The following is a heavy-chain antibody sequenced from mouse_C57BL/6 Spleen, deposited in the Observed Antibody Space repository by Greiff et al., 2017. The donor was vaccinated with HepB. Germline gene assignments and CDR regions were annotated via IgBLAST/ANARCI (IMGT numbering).Heavy chain of an antibody. D-gene: IGHD2-3*01. Sequence: QVQLQQSGAELARPGASVKLSCTASGYTFTSYGISWVKQRPGQGLEWIGAIYPRSGNTYYNEKFKGQATLTANKSSSTAYIELRSLTSEDSAVYCVARSYDGYYGYFDYWGQGTTLTVSS. CDR3: ARSYDGYYGYFDY. CDR1: GYTFTSYG. J-gene: IGHJ2*01. CDR2: IYPRSGNT. V-gene: IGHV1-81*01.